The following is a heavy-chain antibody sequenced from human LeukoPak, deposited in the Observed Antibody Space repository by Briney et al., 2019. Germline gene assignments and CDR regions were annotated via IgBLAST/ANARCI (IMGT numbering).Heavy chain of an antibody. CDR1: GFTFSNAW. J-gene: IGHJ4*02. Sequence: PGGSLRLSCAASGFTFSNAWMSWVRQAPGKGLEWVGRIKSKTDGGTTDYAAPVKGRFTISRDDPKNTLYLQMNSLKTEDTAVYYCTTAPIGYCSGGSCNKFDYWGQGTLVTVSS. V-gene: IGHV3-15*01. D-gene: IGHD2-15*01. CDR3: TTAPIGYCSGGSCNKFDY. CDR2: IKSKTDGGTT.